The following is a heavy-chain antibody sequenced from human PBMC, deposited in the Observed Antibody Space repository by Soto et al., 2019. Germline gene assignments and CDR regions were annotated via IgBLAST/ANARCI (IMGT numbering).Heavy chain of an antibody. Sequence: GESLKISCNGSGYSFTSYWISWVRQMPGKGLECMGIIYPGDSETGYNPSFQGQVTISVDKSISTAYLQWSSLKASDSAMYYCAGSYGDYPYWGQGTLVTVSS. CDR1: GYSFTSYW. J-gene: IGHJ4*02. CDR2: IYPGDSET. D-gene: IGHD4-17*01. CDR3: AGSYGDYPY. V-gene: IGHV5-51*01.